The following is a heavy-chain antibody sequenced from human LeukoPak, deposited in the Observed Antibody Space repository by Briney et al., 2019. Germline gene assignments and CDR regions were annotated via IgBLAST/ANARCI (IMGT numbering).Heavy chain of an antibody. CDR1: GFTFSSYW. J-gene: IGHJ4*02. CDR3: ASLLWWSGFDY. Sequence: GGSLRLSCAASGFTFSSYWMSWVRQAPGKGLEWVDNIKQDGSGKYYVDSVKGRFTISRDNAKNSLYLQMNSLRAEDTAVYYCASLLWWSGFDYWGKGTLVTVSS. CDR2: IKQDGSGK. V-gene: IGHV3-7*01. D-gene: IGHD2-21*01.